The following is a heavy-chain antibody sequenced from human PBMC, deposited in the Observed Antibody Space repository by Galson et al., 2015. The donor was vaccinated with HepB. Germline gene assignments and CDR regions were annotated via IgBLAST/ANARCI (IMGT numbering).Heavy chain of an antibody. CDR1: GFTFSSYG. CDR3: VKGGGDGYNLGPQFDY. D-gene: IGHD5-24*01. J-gene: IGHJ4*02. Sequence: SLRLSCAASGFTFSSYGMHWVRQAPGKGLEWVAVISYDGSNKYYADSVKGRFTISRDNSKNTLYLQMNSLRAEDTAVYYCVKGGGDGYNLGPQFDYWGQGTLVTVSS. V-gene: IGHV3-30*18. CDR2: ISYDGSNK.